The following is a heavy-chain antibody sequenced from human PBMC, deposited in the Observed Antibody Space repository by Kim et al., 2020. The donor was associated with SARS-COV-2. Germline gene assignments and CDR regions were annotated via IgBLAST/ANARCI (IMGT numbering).Heavy chain of an antibody. D-gene: IGHD6-13*01. Sequence: GGSLRLSCAASGFTFSNYPMHWVRQAPGKGLEWVAVISYDGSNKYYADSVKGRFTISRDNSKNTLYLQMNSLRAEDTAVYYCAREYSYSSSWFLAFDIWDQGPMDTVSS. J-gene: IGHJ3*02. V-gene: IGHV3-30-3*01. CDR3: AREYSYSSSWFLAFDI. CDR1: GFTFSNYP. CDR2: ISYDGSNK.